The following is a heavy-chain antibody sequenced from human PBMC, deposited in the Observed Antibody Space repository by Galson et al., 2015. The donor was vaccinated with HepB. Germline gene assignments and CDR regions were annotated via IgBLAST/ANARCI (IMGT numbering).Heavy chain of an antibody. J-gene: IGHJ4*02. CDR2: ISYDGRNQ. CDR3: ARDSGYVSGWYAGRGGFDY. D-gene: IGHD6-19*01. V-gene: IGHV3-30*03. CDR1: GFTLSSYA. Sequence: SLRLSCAASGFTLSSYAIHWVRQAPGEGLEWVTVISYDGRNQNYADSVMGRFTISRDNSKDTVYLQMSSLRADDTAVYYCARDSGYVSGWYAGRGGFDYWGQGTLVTVSS.